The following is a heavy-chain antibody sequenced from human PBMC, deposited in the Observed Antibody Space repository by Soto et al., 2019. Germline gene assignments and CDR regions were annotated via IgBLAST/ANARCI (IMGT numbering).Heavy chain of an antibody. D-gene: IGHD6-13*01. CDR3: ARRIAAAGTWWFDP. J-gene: IGHJ5*02. CDR1: GYSFTTYD. Sequence: EASVNVSCKASGYSFTTYDINWVRQATGQGLEWMGWISAYNGNTNYAQRFQGRVTMTTVTSTRTAYMELRSLRSDDTAVYYCARRIAAAGTWWFDPWGQGTLVTVSS. CDR2: ISAYNGNT. V-gene: IGHV1-18*01.